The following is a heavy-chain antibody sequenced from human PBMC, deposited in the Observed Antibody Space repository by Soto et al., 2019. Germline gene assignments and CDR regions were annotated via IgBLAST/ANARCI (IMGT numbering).Heavy chain of an antibody. CDR1: GGSVSSGSYY. CDR3: ARGRDDLWSGYYVFDY. V-gene: IGHV4-61*01. D-gene: IGHD3-3*01. J-gene: IGHJ4*02. CDR2: IYYSGST. Sequence: SETLSLTCTVSGGSVSSGSYYWSWIRQPPGKGLEWIGYIYYSGSTNYNPSLKSRVTISVDTSKNQFSLKLSPVTAADTAVYYCARGRDDLWSGYYVFDYWGQGTLVNVSS.